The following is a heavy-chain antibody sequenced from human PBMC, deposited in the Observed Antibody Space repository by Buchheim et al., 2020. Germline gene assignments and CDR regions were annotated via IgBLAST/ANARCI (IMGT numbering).Heavy chain of an antibody. CDR3: ARDRSGSHEDYYYYGMDV. V-gene: IGHV3-33*01. J-gene: IGHJ6*02. D-gene: IGHD1-26*01. CDR1: GFTFSSYG. CDR2: IWYDGSNK. Sequence: QVQLVESGGGVVQPGRSLRLSCAASGFTFSSYGMHWVRQAPGKGLEWVAVIWYDGSNKYYADSVKGRFTISRDNSKNTLYLQMNSLRAEDTAVYYCARDRSGSHEDYYYYGMDVWGQGTT.